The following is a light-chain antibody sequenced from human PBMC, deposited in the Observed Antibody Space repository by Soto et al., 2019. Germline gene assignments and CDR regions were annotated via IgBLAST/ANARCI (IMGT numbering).Light chain of an antibody. J-gene: IGKJ2*03. Sequence: DIQMTQSPSSLSASVGDRVTITCRASQSISTNLSWYQKKPGKAPKLLISGASSLQSGVPSRFSGSGSGKDFSLTISSLQPEDFAIYFCQQSYITLYSFIQGTNLEIK. CDR1: QSISTN. CDR3: QQSYITLYS. CDR2: GAS. V-gene: IGKV1-39*01.